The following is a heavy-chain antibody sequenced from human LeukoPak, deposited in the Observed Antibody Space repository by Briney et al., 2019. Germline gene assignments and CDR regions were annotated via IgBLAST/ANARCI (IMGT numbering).Heavy chain of an antibody. V-gene: IGHV4-34*01. J-gene: IGHJ2*01. CDR1: GGSFSGYY. D-gene: IGHD1-1*01. Sequence: PSETLSLTCAVYGGSFSGYYWSWIRQPPGKGLEWIGEINHSGSTKYNPSLKSRVTISVDTSKNQFSLKLSSVTAADTAVYYCARLSAGSYWYFDLWGRGTLVTVSS. CDR2: INHSGST. CDR3: ARLSAGSYWYFDL.